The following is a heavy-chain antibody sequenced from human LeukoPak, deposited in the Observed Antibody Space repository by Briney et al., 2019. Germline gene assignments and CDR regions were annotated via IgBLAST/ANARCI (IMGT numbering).Heavy chain of an antibody. V-gene: IGHV4-39*07. Sequence: SETLSLTCTVSGGSISSNSYYWGWIRQPPGKGLEWIGSIYYSGSTYYNPSLKNRLTISVDTSKNQFSLKLSSVTAADTAVYYCARVKAAAGHYYFDYWGQGTLVTVSS. CDR2: IYYSGST. CDR3: ARVKAAAGHYYFDY. D-gene: IGHD6-13*01. J-gene: IGHJ4*02. CDR1: GGSISSNSYY.